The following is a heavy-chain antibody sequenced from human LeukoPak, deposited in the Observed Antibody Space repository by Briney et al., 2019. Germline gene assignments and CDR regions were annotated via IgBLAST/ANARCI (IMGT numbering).Heavy chain of an antibody. CDR3: AKARTFGYCSSTTCYSAADY. V-gene: IGHV3-23*01. D-gene: IGHD2-2*03. J-gene: IGHJ4*02. CDR2: ISGSGGHT. Sequence: GGSLRLSCAASGFNVSTKSMTWVRQAPGKGLEWVSGISGSGGHTYYADSVKGRFTISRDNSKNTLYLQMNSLRAEDTAVYYCAKARTFGYCSSTTCYSAADYWGQGTLVTVSS. CDR1: GFNVSTKS.